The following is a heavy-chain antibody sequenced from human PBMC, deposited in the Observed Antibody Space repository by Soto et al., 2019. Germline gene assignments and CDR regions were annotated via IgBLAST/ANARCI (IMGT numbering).Heavy chain of an antibody. Sequence: QVQLVQSGAEVKKPGASVKVSCKASGYIFTNYYIHWVRQAPGQGLEWMAIINPLPTSGSTNYAQEFQGRATVTRATSTSTVYMELNSMRSDGTDIYYCARDLAATTYWGQGTLVTVSS. CDR1: GYIFTNYY. V-gene: IGHV1-46*01. CDR3: ARDLAATTY. CDR2: INPLPTSGST. D-gene: IGHD6-13*01. J-gene: IGHJ4*02.